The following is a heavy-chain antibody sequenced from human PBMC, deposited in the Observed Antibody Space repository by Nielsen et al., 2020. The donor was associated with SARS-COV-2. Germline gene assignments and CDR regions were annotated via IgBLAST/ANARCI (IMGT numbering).Heavy chain of an antibody. V-gene: IGHV3-15*01. CDR3: TTEDSEPEGVDAFDI. CDR1: GFTFSNAW. J-gene: IGHJ3*02. D-gene: IGHD2-21*01. Sequence: GGSLRLSCAASGFTFSNAWMSWVRQAPGKGLEWVGRIKSKTDGGTTDYAAPVKGRFTISRDDSKNTLYLQMNSLKTEDTAVYYCTTEDSEPEGVDAFDIWGQGTMVTVSS. CDR2: IKSKTDGGTT.